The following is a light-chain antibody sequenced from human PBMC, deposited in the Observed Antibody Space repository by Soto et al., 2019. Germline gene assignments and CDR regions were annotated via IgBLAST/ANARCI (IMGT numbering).Light chain of an antibody. CDR1: QSVTNH. V-gene: IGKV3-11*01. CDR3: QQRYNWPPIT. Sequence: EIVLTQSPATLSLSPGERATLSCRASQSVTNHLAWYQQKPGQTPRLLIYDASNRGAGVPARFSGSGSGADFTLAISSLEPEDSAVYYCQQRYNWPPITVGQGTRLEIK. J-gene: IGKJ5*01. CDR2: DAS.